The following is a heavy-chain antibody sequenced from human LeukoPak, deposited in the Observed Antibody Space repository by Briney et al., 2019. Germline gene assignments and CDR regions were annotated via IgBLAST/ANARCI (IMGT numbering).Heavy chain of an antibody. J-gene: IGHJ4*02. CDR2: ISGSGGST. D-gene: IGHD3-22*01. V-gene: IGHV3-23*01. CDR1: GFTFSSYA. CDR3: AKGLAAMIVVVTAFDY. Sequence: TGGSLRLSCAASGFTFSSYATSWVRQAPGKGLEWVSAISGSGGSTYYADSVKGRFTISRDNSKNTLYLQMNSLRAEDTAVYYCAKGLAAMIVVVTAFDYWGQGTLVTVSS.